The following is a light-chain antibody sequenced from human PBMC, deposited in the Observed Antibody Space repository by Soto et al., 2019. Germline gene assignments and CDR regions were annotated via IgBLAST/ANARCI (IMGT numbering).Light chain of an antibody. CDR1: TSNIGRST. Sequence: QSVLTQPPSASGTPGQRVTISCSGSTSNIGRSTVSWYQQFPGAAPKLLIYSNTQRPLGVPVRFSGSKSDTSASLAISGLQSEDVADYYCATWNDGVYVFGIGTKVTVL. J-gene: IGLJ1*01. CDR2: SNT. V-gene: IGLV1-44*01. CDR3: ATWNDGVYV.